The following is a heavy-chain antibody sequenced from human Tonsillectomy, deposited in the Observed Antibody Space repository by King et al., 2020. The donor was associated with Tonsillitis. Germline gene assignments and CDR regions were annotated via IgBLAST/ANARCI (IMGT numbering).Heavy chain of an antibody. CDR1: GSPSGNFG. CDR2: IAYNPSNE. V-gene: IGHV3-30*18. CDR3: AKDGIGLSDWYFDL. J-gene: IGHJ2*01. D-gene: IGHD3-16*01. Sequence: VQLVESGEALFSLGSPLSSPGPAPGSPSGNFGMTWVGQAPAKGREWFALIAYNPSNENYADSVKGRFAISRDNSKNTLYLEMNSLRVEDTAVYYCAKDGIGLSDWYFDLWGRGTLVTVSS.